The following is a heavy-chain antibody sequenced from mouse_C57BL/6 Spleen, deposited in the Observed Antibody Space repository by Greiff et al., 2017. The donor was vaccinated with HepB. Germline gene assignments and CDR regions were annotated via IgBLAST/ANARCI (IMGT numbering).Heavy chain of an antibody. Sequence: QVQLQQPGAELVKPGASVKVSCKASGYTFTSYWMHWVKQRPGQGLEWIGRIHPSDSDTNYNQKFKGKATLTVAKSSSPAYMPLSSLTSEDSAVFYCAMDYYGSSYEGYYYAMDYWGQGTSVTVSS. V-gene: IGHV1-74*01. D-gene: IGHD1-1*01. CDR3: AMDYYGSSYEGYYYAMDY. CDR2: IHPSDSDT. CDR1: GYTFTSYW. J-gene: IGHJ4*01.